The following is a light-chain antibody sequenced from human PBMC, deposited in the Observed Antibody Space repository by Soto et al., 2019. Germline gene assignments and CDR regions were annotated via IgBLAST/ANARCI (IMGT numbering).Light chain of an antibody. V-gene: IGKV3-15*01. CDR3: QQYSNWPLT. CDR2: DAS. J-gene: IGKJ4*01. Sequence: ETVMTQSPATLSVSPGERATLSCRASQSVSSSLAWYQQKPGQAPMLLIYDASTRATDVPARFSGSGSGTEFTLTVSSLQSEDFAVYHCQQYSNWPLTFGGGTKV. CDR1: QSVSSS.